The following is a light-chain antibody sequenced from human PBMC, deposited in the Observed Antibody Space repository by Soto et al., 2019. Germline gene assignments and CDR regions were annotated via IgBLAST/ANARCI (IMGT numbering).Light chain of an antibody. CDR1: QSVKNY. V-gene: IGKV3-11*01. Sequence: EVVLTQCPATLSVSPGERATLSCRASQSVKNYLAWYQQKPGQAPRLLIYDASNRATGIPARFSGSGSGTDFTLTISSLEPEDSAVYYCQQRSNWPPVTFGGGTKVDIK. J-gene: IGKJ4*01. CDR3: QQRSNWPPVT. CDR2: DAS.